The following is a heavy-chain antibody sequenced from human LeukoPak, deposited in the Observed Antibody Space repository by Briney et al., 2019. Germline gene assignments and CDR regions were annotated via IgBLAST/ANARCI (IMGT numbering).Heavy chain of an antibody. CDR3: VRGYDSPYFDY. Sequence: SETLSLTCTVSGGSISGYYWSWIRQPPGKGLEWIGYIYYSGSTNYNPSLKSRVTISVDTSKNQFSLKLSSVTAADTAVYYCVRGYDSPYFDYWGQGTLVTVSS. CDR2: IYYSGST. D-gene: IGHD5-12*01. V-gene: IGHV4-59*08. J-gene: IGHJ4*02. CDR1: GGSISGYY.